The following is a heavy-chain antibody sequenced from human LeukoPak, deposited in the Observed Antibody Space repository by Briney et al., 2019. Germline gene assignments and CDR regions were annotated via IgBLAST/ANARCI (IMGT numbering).Heavy chain of an antibody. D-gene: IGHD3-10*01. CDR3: ARGGYYGSGSFPDY. Sequence: ASVKVSCKASVYRFSSFGINWMRQAPGQGLEWMGWISAYNGDTNYAQKFQGRVTMTTDTSTSTAYMDLRSLRSDDTAVYYCARGGYYGSGSFPDYWGQGTLVTVSS. J-gene: IGHJ4*02. CDR1: VYRFSSFG. CDR2: ISAYNGDT. V-gene: IGHV1-18*01.